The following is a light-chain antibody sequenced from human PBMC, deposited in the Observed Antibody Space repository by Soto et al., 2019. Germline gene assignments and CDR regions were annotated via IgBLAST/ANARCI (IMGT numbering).Light chain of an antibody. CDR3: SSYAGSNGVV. J-gene: IGLJ2*01. CDR1: SSDVGGYNY. Sequence: QSALTQPPSASGSPGQSVTISCTGTSSDVGGYNYVSWYQQHPGKAPKLMIYDVSKRPSGVTDRFSGSKSGNTASLTVSGLQAEDEADYYCSSYAGSNGVVFGGGTKLTVL. V-gene: IGLV2-8*01. CDR2: DVS.